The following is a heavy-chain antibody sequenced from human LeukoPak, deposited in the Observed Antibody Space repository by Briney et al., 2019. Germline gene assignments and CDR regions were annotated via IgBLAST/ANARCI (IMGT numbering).Heavy chain of an antibody. V-gene: IGHV3-30*03. CDR1: GFTFSSYG. J-gene: IGHJ4*02. Sequence: GGSLRLSCSASGFTFSSYGMHWVRQAPGKGLEWVAVISYDGSNKYYADSVKGRFTISRDNSKNTLYLQMNSLRAEDTAVYYCASNLGYCSSTSCGDYWGQGTLVTVSS. CDR3: ASNLGYCSSTSCGDY. CDR2: ISYDGSNK. D-gene: IGHD2-2*01.